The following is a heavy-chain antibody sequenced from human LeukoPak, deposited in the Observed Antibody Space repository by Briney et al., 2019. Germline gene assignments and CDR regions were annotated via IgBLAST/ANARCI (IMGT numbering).Heavy chain of an antibody. V-gene: IGHV4-30-4*08. CDR2: IYYSGST. J-gene: IGHJ4*02. Sequence: SQTLSLTCTVSGGSISSGDYYWSWIRQPPGKGLEWIGYIYYSGSTYYNPSLKSRVTISVDTSKNQFSLKLSSVTAADTAVYYCAPLDNSSSWTLDYWGQGTLVTVSS. D-gene: IGHD6-13*01. CDR1: GGSISSGDYY. CDR3: APLDNSSSWTLDY.